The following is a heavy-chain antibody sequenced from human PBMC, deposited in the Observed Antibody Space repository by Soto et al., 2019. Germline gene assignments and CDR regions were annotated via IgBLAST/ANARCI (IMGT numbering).Heavy chain of an antibody. V-gene: IGHV5-10-1*01. CDR2: IDPSDSYT. CDR3: ARQEWLLYSNYYYGMDV. J-gene: IGHJ6*02. CDR1: GYSFTSYW. D-gene: IGHD3-3*01. Sequence: GESLKISCKGSGYSFTSYWISWVRQMPGKGLEWMGRIDPSDSYTNYSPSFQGHVTISADKSISTAYLQWSSLKASDTAMYYCARQEWLLYSNYYYGMDVWGQGATVTVSS.